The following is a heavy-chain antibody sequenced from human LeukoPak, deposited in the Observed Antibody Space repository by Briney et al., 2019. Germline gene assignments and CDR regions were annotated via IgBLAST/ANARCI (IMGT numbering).Heavy chain of an antibody. CDR2: VSAYNGNT. J-gene: IGHJ3*02. D-gene: IGHD6-19*01. CDR1: GYTFTNYG. V-gene: IGHV1-18*01. Sequence: ASVKVSCKASGYTFTNYGICWVRQAPGQGLEWMGWVSAYNGNTNYAQELQGRVTMTTDTSTSTAYMELRSLRSDDTAVYYCARDLPSSGWDDAFDIWGQGTMVTVSS. CDR3: ARDLPSSGWDDAFDI.